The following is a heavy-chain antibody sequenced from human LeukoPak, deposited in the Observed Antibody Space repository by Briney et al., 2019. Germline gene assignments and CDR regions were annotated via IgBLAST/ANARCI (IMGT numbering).Heavy chain of an antibody. CDR1: GFTFSSYA. Sequence: GGSLRLSCAASGFTFSSYAMSWVRQAPGKGLEWVSAISGSGGSTYYADSVKGRFTISRDDSKNTLYLQMNSLRAEDTAVYYCAKDPQFGVLFDYWGQGTLVTVS. CDR3: AKDPQFGVLFDY. CDR2: ISGSGGST. D-gene: IGHD2-8*01. J-gene: IGHJ4*02. V-gene: IGHV3-23*01.